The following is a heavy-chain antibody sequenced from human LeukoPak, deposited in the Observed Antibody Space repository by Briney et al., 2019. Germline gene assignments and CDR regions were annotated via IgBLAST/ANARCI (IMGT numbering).Heavy chain of an antibody. D-gene: IGHD3-22*01. V-gene: IGHV1-2*02. CDR3: ATFSLYDSSGYSLYYYGMDV. Sequence: ASVKVSCKASGYTFTGYYMHWVRQAPGQGLEWMGWINPNSGGTNYAQKFQGRVTMTRDTSISTAYMELSRLRSEDTAVYYCATFSLYDSSGYSLYYYGMDVWGQGTTVTVSS. J-gene: IGHJ6*02. CDR1: GYTFTGYY. CDR2: INPNSGGT.